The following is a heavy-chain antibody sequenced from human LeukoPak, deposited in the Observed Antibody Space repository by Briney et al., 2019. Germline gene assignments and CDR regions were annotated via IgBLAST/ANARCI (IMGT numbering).Heavy chain of an antibody. CDR3: ARDYSYYYGSWSYS. V-gene: IGHV7-4-1*02. Sequence: GASVKVSCKACGYTFTSYAMNWARQAPGQGLEWMGWINTNTGNPTYAQGFTGRFVFSLDTSVSTAYLEISSLKAEDTAVYYCARDYSYYYGSWSYSWGQGTLVTVSS. CDR2: INTNTGNP. J-gene: IGHJ4*02. CDR1: GYTFTSYA. D-gene: IGHD3-10*01.